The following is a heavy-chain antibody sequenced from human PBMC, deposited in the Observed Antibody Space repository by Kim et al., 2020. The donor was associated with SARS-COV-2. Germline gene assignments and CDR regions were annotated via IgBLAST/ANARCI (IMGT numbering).Heavy chain of an antibody. D-gene: IGHD6-6*01. Sequence: LSLTCAVSGFTFSDYYMSWIRQAPGKGLEWISYISGGADHIYYGDSVKGRFTISRDNAKKSLYLQMNSLRAEDTAVYHCARGWQSAARGNWFDPWGQGTLVTVSS. CDR1: GFTFSDYY. J-gene: IGHJ5*02. CDR2: ISGGADHI. CDR3: ARGWQSAARGNWFDP. V-gene: IGHV3-11*01.